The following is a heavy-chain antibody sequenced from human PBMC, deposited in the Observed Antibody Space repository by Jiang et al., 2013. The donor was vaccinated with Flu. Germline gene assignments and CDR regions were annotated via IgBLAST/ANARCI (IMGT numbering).Heavy chain of an antibody. D-gene: IGHD6-19*01. J-gene: IGHJ2*01. V-gene: IGHV4-61*02. CDR2: IYTSGST. Sequence: GPGLVKPSQTLSLTCTVSGGSISSGSYYWSWIRQPAGKGLEWIGRIYTSGSTNYNPSLKSRVTISVDTSKNQFSLKLSSVTAADTAVYYCARDRFRLEWLGTPLYFDLWGPWHPGHCLL. CDR1: GGSISSGSYY. CDR3: ARDRFRLEWLGTPLYFDL.